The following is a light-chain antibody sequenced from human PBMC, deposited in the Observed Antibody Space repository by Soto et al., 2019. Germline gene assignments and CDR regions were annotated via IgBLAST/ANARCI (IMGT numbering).Light chain of an antibody. CDR1: SSNIGAGYD. CDR2: GNS. CDR3: QSYDSSLSLVV. Sequence: QSVLTQPPSVSGAPGQRVTISCTGSSSNIGAGYDVHWYQQLPGTAPKLLIYGNSNRPSGVPDRFSGSKSGTSASLAIPGLQAEDEADYYCQSYDSSLSLVVFGGGTKLTVL. J-gene: IGLJ2*01. V-gene: IGLV1-40*01.